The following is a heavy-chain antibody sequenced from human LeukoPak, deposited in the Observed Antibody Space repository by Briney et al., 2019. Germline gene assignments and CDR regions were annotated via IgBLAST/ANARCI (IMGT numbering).Heavy chain of an antibody. Sequence: PGGSLRLSCAASGFTVGSNYMSWVRQAPGKGLEWVSVIYSGGSTYYADSVKGRFTISRDNSKNTLYLQMNSLRAEDTAVYYRARIAVAGLSFDYWGQGTLVTVSS. CDR1: GFTVGSNY. D-gene: IGHD6-19*01. CDR3: ARIAVAGLSFDY. CDR2: IYSGGST. J-gene: IGHJ4*02. V-gene: IGHV3-53*01.